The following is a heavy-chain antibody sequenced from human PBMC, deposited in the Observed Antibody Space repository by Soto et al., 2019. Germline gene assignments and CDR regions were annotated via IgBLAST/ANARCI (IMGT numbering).Heavy chain of an antibody. CDR2: INADYGNT. D-gene: IGHD5-18*01. CDR1: GYTFYSHS. CDR3: ARCIQGDYYYGMDV. J-gene: IGHJ6*02. Sequence: QAQLVQSGAEVKKPGASVKDSCKASGYTFYSHSISWVRQAPGQGLEWMGRINADYGNTQYAQKFRGRVTMTTDTSTTTVYMQLTNLRSDDTAVYYCARCIQGDYYYGMDVWGQGTTVTVSS. V-gene: IGHV1-18*01.